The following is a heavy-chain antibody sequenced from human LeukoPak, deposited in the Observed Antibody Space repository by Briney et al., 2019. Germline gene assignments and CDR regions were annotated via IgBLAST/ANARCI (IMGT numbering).Heavy chain of an antibody. CDR1: GFTFSHYG. J-gene: IGHJ4*02. Sequence: GGSLRLSCATSGFTFSHYGMHWVRQAPGKGLEWVALISYDGSNKYYADSVKGRFTISRDSSKNTLYLQMNSLRAEDTAVYYCARAGYYYASGSYGIHFDYWGQGTLVTVSS. CDR2: ISYDGSNK. V-gene: IGHV3-30*19. D-gene: IGHD3-10*01. CDR3: ARAGYYYASGSYGIHFDY.